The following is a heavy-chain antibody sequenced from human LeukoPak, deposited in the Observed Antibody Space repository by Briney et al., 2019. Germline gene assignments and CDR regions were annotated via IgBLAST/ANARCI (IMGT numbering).Heavy chain of an antibody. D-gene: IGHD2-21*01. V-gene: IGHV4-39*07. CDR3: ARGLAHGGIANWFDP. CDR2: IFSSGST. Sequence: NPSETLSLTCSVPGGSLNGFSHYWGWIRQPPGKGLEWIGCIFSSGSTYYNPSPQSRVTISLDTSNDHFSLKVRSVTAADTAVYFCARGLAHGGIANWFDPWGQGTLVTVAS. J-gene: IGHJ5*02. CDR1: GGSLNGFSHY.